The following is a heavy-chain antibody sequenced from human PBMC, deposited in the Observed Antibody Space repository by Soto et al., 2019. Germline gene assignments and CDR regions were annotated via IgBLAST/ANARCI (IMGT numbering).Heavy chain of an antibody. D-gene: IGHD6-19*01. Sequence: GGSLRLSCAASGFTFSSYGMHWVRQAPGKRLEWVAVIWYDGSNKYYADSVKGRFTISRDNSKNTLYLQMNSLRAEDTAVYYCAREVTGWYNWFDPWAQGTLVTVSS. V-gene: IGHV3-33*01. J-gene: IGHJ5*02. CDR3: AREVTGWYNWFDP. CDR2: IWYDGSNK. CDR1: GFTFSSYG.